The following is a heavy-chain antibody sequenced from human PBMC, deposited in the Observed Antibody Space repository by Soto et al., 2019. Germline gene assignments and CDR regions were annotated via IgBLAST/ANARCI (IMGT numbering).Heavy chain of an antibody. Sequence: QVQLVQSGAEVKKPGASVKVSCQASGYTFTSYYMHWVRQAPGQGLEWMGIINPGSGSRTYAQKFPGRVTMTWDTSTSTVYLELSSLRSEETAVYYCGRVLNPVRGVRGALNYWGQGTLVTVSS. V-gene: IGHV1-46*01. CDR1: GYTFTSYY. CDR3: GRVLNPVRGVRGALNY. J-gene: IGHJ4*02. D-gene: IGHD3-10*01. CDR2: INPGSGSR.